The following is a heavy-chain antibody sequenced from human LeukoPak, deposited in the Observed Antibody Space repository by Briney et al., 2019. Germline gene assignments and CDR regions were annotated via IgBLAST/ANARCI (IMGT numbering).Heavy chain of an antibody. Sequence: PGGSLRLSCVASGFTFGNYAMTWVRQAPGKGLERVSAIAGSSGTTYYADSVRGRFTISRDNSKNTLYLHMNSLRAEDTAVYFCAKGNSSGWSGRLTASWGQGTLVVVSS. CDR2: IAGSSGTT. CDR3: AKGNSSGWSGRLTAS. J-gene: IGHJ5*02. D-gene: IGHD6-19*01. V-gene: IGHV3-23*01. CDR1: GFTFGNYA.